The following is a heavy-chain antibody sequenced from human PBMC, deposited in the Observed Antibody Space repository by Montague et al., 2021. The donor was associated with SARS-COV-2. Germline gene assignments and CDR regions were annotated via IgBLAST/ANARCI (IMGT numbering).Heavy chain of an antibody. CDR1: GDSITNHY. Sequence: SETLSLTCSVSGDSITNHYWSWIRQPAGKGLEWIGRMHFTGKTNFSPFFSSRLTMSADTSKNQFSLKLTSVTAADTAIYFCARDRFDFGAGRQGTIDFWGQGTLVPV. CDR3: ARDRFDFGAGRQGTIDF. D-gene: IGHD3-10*01. J-gene: IGHJ4*02. CDR2: MHFTGKT. V-gene: IGHV4-4*07.